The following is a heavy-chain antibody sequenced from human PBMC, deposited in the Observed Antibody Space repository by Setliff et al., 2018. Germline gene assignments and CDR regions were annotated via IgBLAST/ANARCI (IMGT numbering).Heavy chain of an antibody. CDR3: ARDQGSYGYRAFDS. D-gene: IGHD3-16*01. CDR1: GFTFSQYW. Sequence: PGGSLRLSCAASGFTFSQYWMHWVRQAPGEGLEWISYISNGGGAVKYADSVKGRFTISRDNAKSSLYLQMNSLRAEDTAVYYCARDQGSYGYRAFDSWGQGALVTVSS. J-gene: IGHJ4*02. V-gene: IGHV3-48*03. CDR2: ISNGGGAV.